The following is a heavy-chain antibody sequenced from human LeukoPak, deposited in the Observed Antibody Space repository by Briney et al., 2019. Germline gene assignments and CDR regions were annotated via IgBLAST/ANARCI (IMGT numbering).Heavy chain of an antibody. V-gene: IGHV1-69*05. CDR1: GGTFSSYA. Sequence: ASVKVSCKASGGTFSSYAISWVRQAPGQGLEWMGGIIPIFGAANYAQKFQGRVTITTDESTSTAYMELSSLRSEDTAVYYCVREVVRCGGDCPPTQDAFDIWGQGTMVTVSS. CDR2: IIPIFGAA. CDR3: VREVVRCGGDCPPTQDAFDI. D-gene: IGHD2-21*02. J-gene: IGHJ3*02.